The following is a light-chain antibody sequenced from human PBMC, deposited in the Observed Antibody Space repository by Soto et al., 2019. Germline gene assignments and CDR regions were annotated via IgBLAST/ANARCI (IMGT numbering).Light chain of an antibody. CDR2: VAS. CDR1: QSISRY. Sequence: DIQMTQSPSSLSASVGDRVTITCRASQSISRYLNWYQQKPGKAPNLLIYVASSLQSEVPSRFSGSGSGKDFTLTITSLQPEDFATYYCQQSYGNPITLGQGTRLEIK. J-gene: IGKJ5*01. V-gene: IGKV1-39*01. CDR3: QQSYGNPIT.